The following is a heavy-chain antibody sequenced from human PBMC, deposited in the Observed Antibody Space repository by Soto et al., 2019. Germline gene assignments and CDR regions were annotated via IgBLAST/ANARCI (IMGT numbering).Heavy chain of an antibody. D-gene: IGHD2-8*01. CDR3: AKDPRGLYDWFDP. CDR2: ISYDGSNK. CDR1: GFTFSSYG. Sequence: GGSLRLSCAASGFTFSSYGMHWVRQAPGKGLEWVAVISYDGSNKYYADSVKGRFTISRDNSKNTLYLQMNSLRAEDTAVYYCAKDPRGLYDWFDPWGQGTLVTVSS. J-gene: IGHJ5*02. V-gene: IGHV3-30*18.